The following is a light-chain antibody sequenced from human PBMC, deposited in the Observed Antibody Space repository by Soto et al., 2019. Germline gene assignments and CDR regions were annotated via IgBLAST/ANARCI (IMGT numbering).Light chain of an antibody. Sequence: EIVMTQSPATLSVSPGERVTLSCRASQSVSSNLAWYQQKPGQAPRLLIYGASTRATGIPARFSGSGSGTEFTLTISSLQSEDFPVYYCQQYNNWPLTFGQGTKVEIK. V-gene: IGKV3-15*01. CDR3: QQYNNWPLT. CDR1: QSVSSN. CDR2: GAS. J-gene: IGKJ1*01.